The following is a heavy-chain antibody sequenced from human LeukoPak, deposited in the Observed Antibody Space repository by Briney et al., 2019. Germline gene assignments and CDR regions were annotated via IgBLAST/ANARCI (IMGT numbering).Heavy chain of an antibody. Sequence: GGSLRLSCAASGFIFSDYWMHWVRQGPGKGLVWVSRIKSDGSSTSYADSVKGRFTISRDNAKNTVYVHMNSLRDEDTAVYYCARGGRYAYFPDYWGQGTLVTVSS. CDR1: GFIFSDYW. CDR2: IKSDGSST. D-gene: IGHD3-16*01. CDR3: ARGGRYAYFPDY. V-gene: IGHV3-74*01. J-gene: IGHJ4*02.